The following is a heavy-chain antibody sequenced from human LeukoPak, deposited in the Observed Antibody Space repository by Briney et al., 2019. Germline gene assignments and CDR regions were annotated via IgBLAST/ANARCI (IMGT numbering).Heavy chain of an antibody. D-gene: IGHD3-3*01. V-gene: IGHV3-23*01. CDR1: GFTFSSYA. CDR3: ARGPAYNTYYDFWSGYRGLYYFDY. J-gene: IGHJ4*02. CDR2: ISGSGGST. Sequence: GGSLRLSCAASGFTFSSYAMSWVRQAPGKGLEWVSAISGSGGSTYYADSVKGRFTISRDNSKNTLYLQMNSLRAEDTAVYYCARGPAYNTYYDFWSGYRGLYYFDYWGQGTLVTVSS.